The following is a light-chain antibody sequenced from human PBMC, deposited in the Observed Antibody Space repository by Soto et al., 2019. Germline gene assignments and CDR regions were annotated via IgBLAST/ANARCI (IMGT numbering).Light chain of an antibody. CDR2: AAS. V-gene: IGKV1-12*01. J-gene: IGKJ1*01. CDR1: QDINNR. Sequence: DIQMTQAPSSVSASVGDRVTITCRASQDINNRVAWFQQRPGRAPKYLIQAASILQSGFPSRFSATGSGTDFTLTIDSLQPEDFATYYCLQVMNFPRTFGQGTKLEIK. CDR3: LQVMNFPRT.